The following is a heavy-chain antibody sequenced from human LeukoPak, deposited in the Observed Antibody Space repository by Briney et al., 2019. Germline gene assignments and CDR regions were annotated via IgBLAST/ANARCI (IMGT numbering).Heavy chain of an antibody. CDR3: ARGYGSGEYYYYYMDV. V-gene: IGHV1-69*06. Sequence: ASVKVSCKASGGTFSSYAISWVRQAPGQGLEWMGGIIPIFGTANYAQKFQGRVTITADKSTSTAYMELSSLRSEDTAVYYCARGYGSGEYYYYYMDVWGKGTTVTISS. J-gene: IGHJ6*03. CDR2: IIPIFGTA. CDR1: GGTFSSYA. D-gene: IGHD3-10*01.